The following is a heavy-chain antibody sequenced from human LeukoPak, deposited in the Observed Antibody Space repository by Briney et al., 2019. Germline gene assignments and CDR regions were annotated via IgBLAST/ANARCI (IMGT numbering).Heavy chain of an antibody. Sequence: PGGSLRLSCTTSGFNFSIYPMTWVRQAPGKGLEWVANIKQDGSEKYYVDSVKGRFTISRDNAKNSLYLQMNSLKTEDTAVYYCARDGYCSGGTCYPSGWFDPWGQGTLVTVSS. CDR2: IKQDGSEK. V-gene: IGHV3-7*03. CDR1: GFNFSIYP. CDR3: ARDGYCSGGTCYPSGWFDP. D-gene: IGHD2-15*01. J-gene: IGHJ5*02.